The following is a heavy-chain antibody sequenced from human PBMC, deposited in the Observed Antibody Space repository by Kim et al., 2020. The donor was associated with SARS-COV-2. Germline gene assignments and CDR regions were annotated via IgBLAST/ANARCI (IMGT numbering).Heavy chain of an antibody. CDR2: IYSGGST. J-gene: IGHJ6*02. D-gene: IGHD5-18*01. CDR3: ARDRGQLWSLDYYGMDV. Sequence: GGSLRLSCAASGFTVSSNYMSWVRQAPGKGLEWVSVIYSGGSTYYAHSVKGRFTISRDNSKNTLYLQMNSLRAEDTAVYYCARDRGQLWSLDYYGMDVWGQGTTVTVSS. V-gene: IGHV3-53*01. CDR1: GFTVSSNY.